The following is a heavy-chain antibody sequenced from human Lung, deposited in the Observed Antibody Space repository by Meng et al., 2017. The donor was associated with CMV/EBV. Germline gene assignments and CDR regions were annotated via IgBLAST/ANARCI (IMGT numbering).Heavy chain of an antibody. Sequence: ASXXVSXKASGYTFTGYYMHWVRQAPGQGLEWMGWINPNSGGTNYAQKFQGRVTMTRDTSISTAYMELSRLRSDDTAVYYCARRQYQLVGLAAFDIWGQGTVVTVSS. D-gene: IGHD2-2*01. CDR2: INPNSGGT. V-gene: IGHV1-2*02. CDR3: ARRQYQLVGLAAFDI. J-gene: IGHJ3*02. CDR1: GYTFTGYY.